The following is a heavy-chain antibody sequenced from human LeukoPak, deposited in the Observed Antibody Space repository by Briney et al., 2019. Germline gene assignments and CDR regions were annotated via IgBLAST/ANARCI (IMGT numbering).Heavy chain of an antibody. Sequence: SETLSLTCVVSGYSISGGYYWGWIRQPPGKGLEWIASIYHSGSTYYNPSLKSRVTISVDTSNNQFPLKLSSMTAADTAVYYCARAPAAYYFESWGQGTLVTVSS. D-gene: IGHD2-2*01. J-gene: IGHJ4*02. CDR3: ARAPAAYYFES. CDR1: GYSISGGYY. V-gene: IGHV4-38-2*01. CDR2: IYHSGST.